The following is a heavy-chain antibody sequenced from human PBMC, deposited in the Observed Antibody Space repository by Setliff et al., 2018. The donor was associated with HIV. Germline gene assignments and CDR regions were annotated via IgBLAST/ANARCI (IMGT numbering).Heavy chain of an antibody. D-gene: IGHD4-4*01. CDR2: IFYSGTA. CDR3: ARRQPYSEYGY. V-gene: IGHV4-39*01. Sequence: KTSETLSLTCTVSGGSISSSRYSWGWIRQPPGKGLEWIGTIFYSGTADYNPSLKSRVTISVDTSKNQFSLKVTSVTAADTAKYFCARRQPYSEYGYWGQGILVTVSS. J-gene: IGHJ4*02. CDR1: GGSISSSRYS.